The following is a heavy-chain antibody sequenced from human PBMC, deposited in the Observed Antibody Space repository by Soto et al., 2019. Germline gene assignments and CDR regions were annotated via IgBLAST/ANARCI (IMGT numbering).Heavy chain of an antibody. CDR1: GFTFSSYG. D-gene: IGHD2-2*01. V-gene: IGHV3-33*01. J-gene: IGHJ4*02. Sequence: GGSLRLSCAASGFTFSSYGMHWVRQAPGKGLEWVAVIWYDGSNKYYADSVKGRFTISRDNSKNTLYLQMNSLRAEDTAVYYCAREGPTGDIVVVPAAKNFDYWGQGTLVTVSS. CDR3: AREGPTGDIVVVPAAKNFDY. CDR2: IWYDGSNK.